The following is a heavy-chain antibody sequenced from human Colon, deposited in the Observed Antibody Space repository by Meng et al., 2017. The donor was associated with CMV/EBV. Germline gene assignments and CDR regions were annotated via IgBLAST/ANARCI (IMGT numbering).Heavy chain of an antibody. V-gene: IGHV1-69*02. D-gene: IGHD2-2*01. CDR3: ASGSVLRPAGVPAAAGPLYYSFSMVV. J-gene: IGHJ6*02. Sequence: VRHAPGQGLEWMGRIVPVLNIANYARKCQSRVTITADKSTSTAYMEFSSLTPADTAVYYCASGSVLRPAGVPAAAGPLYYSFSMVVWGQGTTVTVSS. CDR2: IVPVLNIA.